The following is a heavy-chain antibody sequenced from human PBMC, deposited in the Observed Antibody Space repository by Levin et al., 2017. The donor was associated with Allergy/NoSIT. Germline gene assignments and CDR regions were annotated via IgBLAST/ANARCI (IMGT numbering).Heavy chain of an antibody. CDR3: ARGLPSDTMIVVVITDAFDI. Sequence: GESLKISCKASGYTFTSYDINWVRQATGQGLEWMGWMNPNSGNTGYAQKFQGRVTMTRNTSISTAYMELSSLRSEDTAVYYCARGLPSDTMIVVVITDAFDIWGQGTMVTVSS. J-gene: IGHJ3*02. V-gene: IGHV1-8*01. CDR2: MNPNSGNT. D-gene: IGHD3-22*01. CDR1: GYTFTSYD.